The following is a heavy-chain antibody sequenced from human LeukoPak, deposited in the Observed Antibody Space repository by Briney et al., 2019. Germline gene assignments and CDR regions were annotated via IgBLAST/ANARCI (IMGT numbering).Heavy chain of an antibody. Sequence: SETLSLTCTVSGYSISSTYCWGWIRQPPGKGLEWIGRVCHSGSTYYNPSLKSRVSISVDTSQNQFSLKLSSLTAADTAVYYCAREGYSSSSDYYCYMDVWGKGTTVTVSS. J-gene: IGHJ6*03. V-gene: IGHV4-38-2*02. CDR3: AREGYSSSSDYYCYMDV. CDR2: VCHSGST. D-gene: IGHD6-6*01. CDR1: GYSISSTYC.